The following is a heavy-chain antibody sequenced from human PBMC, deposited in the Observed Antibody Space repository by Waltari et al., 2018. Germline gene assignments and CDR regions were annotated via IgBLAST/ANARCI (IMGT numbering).Heavy chain of an antibody. CDR2: IIPILGIA. V-gene: IGHV1-69*10. D-gene: IGHD3-10*01. J-gene: IGHJ5*02. CDR3: AREDGGGSGSPIEFDP. Sequence: QVQLVQSGAEVKKPGSSVKVSCKASGGTFSSYAISWVRQAPGEGLEWMVGIIPILGIANYAKKFQGRVTITADKSTSTAYMELSSLRSEDTAVYYCAREDGGGSGSPIEFDPWGQGTLVTVSS. CDR1: GGTFSSYA.